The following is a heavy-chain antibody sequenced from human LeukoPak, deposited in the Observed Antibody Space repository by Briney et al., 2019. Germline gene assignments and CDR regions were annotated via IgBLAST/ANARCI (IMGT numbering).Heavy chain of an antibody. CDR3: ARAKRELPSYYYYMDV. Sequence: VASVKVSCNASGYTFTSYDINWVRHATGQGLEWMGWMNPNSGNTGYAQKFQGRVTMTRNTSISTAYMELSSLRSEDTAVYYCARAKRELPSYYYYMDVWGKGTTVTVSS. CDR2: MNPNSGNT. D-gene: IGHD1-26*01. J-gene: IGHJ6*03. V-gene: IGHV1-8*01. CDR1: GYTFTSYD.